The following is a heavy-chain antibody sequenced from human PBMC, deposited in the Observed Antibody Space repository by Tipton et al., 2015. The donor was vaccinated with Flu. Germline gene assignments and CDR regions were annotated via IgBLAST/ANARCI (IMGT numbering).Heavy chain of an antibody. CDR3: ARSITRDAFDI. CDR2: IYYSGST. CDR1: GGSISSGDYC. D-gene: IGHD2-2*01. J-gene: IGHJ3*02. V-gene: IGHV4-30-4*01. Sequence: TLSLTCTVSGGSISSGDYCWGWIRQPPGKGLEWIGYIYYSGSTYYNPSLKSRVTISVDTSKNQFSLKLSSVTAADTAVYYCARSITRDAFDIWGQGTMVTVSS.